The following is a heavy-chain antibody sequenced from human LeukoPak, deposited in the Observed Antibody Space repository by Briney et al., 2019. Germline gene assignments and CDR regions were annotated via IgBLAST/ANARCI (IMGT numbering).Heavy chain of an antibody. V-gene: IGHV4-59*01. CDR1: GGSISSYY. D-gene: IGHD6-19*01. J-gene: IGHJ4*02. CDR3: ARVNGYSNGWYID. Sequence: SETLSLTCTVSGGSISSYYWSWIRQPPGKGLEWIGYIYYSGSTNYNPSLKSRVTISVDTSKNQFSLKLSSVTAADTAVYYCARVNGYSNGWYIDWGQGTLVTVSS. CDR2: IYYSGST.